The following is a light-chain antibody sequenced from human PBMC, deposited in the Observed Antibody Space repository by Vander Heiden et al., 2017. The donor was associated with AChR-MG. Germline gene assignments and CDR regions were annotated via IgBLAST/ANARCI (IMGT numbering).Light chain of an antibody. CDR2: EDS. Sequence: SFELNQPPSVSVSPGQTASISCSGDKLGDKYAYWYQQKPGQSPVLVIREDSKRPSGIPERFSGSNSANTATLTISGTQALDDSDYYCQAWDSSAFVFGGGTKLTVL. CDR3: QAWDSSAFV. CDR1: KLGDKY. J-gene: IGLJ3*02. V-gene: IGLV3-1*01.